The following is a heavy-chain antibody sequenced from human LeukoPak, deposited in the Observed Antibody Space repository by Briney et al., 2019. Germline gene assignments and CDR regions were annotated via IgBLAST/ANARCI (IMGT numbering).Heavy chain of an antibody. CDR2: ISYDGSNK. J-gene: IGHJ4*02. D-gene: IGHD5-12*01. V-gene: IGHV3-30*04. Sequence: GGSLRLSCAASGFTFSSYAMHWVRQAPGKGLEWVAVISYDGSNKYYADSVKGRFTISRDNSKNTLYLQMNSLRAGDTAVYYCARDGDSGYDFGRFDYWGQGTLVTVSS. CDR1: GFTFSSYA. CDR3: ARDGDSGYDFGRFDY.